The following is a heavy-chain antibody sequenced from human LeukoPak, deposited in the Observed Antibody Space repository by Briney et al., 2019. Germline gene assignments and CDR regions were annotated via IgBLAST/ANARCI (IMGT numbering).Heavy chain of an antibody. Sequence: SETLSLTCTVSGGSISSSSYYWGWIRQPPGKGLEWIGSMFYSGNTYYNPSLKSRVTISVDTSKNQFSLKLSSVTAADTAVYYCARATHTAMGRRSFDPWGQGTLVTVSS. V-gene: IGHV4-39*01. CDR2: MFYSGNT. CDR1: GGSISSSSYY. D-gene: IGHD5-18*01. J-gene: IGHJ5*02. CDR3: ARATHTAMGRRSFDP.